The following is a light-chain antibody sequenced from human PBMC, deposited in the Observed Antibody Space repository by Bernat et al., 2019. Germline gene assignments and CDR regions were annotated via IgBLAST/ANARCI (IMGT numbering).Light chain of an antibody. Sequence: SYELTQPPSVSVSPGQTVRITCSGDALPKQYAHWYQQKPGQAPVLVIYKNSERPSGIPERFSGSSSGTTVTLTSSGVQAEDEADYYCLSADSRGTYVFGTGAKATVL. CDR2: KNS. J-gene: IGLJ1*01. V-gene: IGLV3-25*02. CDR1: ALPKQY. CDR3: LSADSRGTYV.